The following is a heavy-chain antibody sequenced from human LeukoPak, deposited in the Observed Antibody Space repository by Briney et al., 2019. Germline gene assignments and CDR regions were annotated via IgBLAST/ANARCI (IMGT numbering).Heavy chain of an antibody. CDR2: ISGSGGST. D-gene: IGHD3-22*01. J-gene: IGHJ6*02. CDR1: GFTFSSYA. CDR3: ANLPITMMVVVHGMDV. V-gene: IGHV3-23*01. Sequence: GGSLRPSCAASGFTFSSYAMSWVRQAPGKGLEWVSAISGSGGSTYYADSVRGRFTISRDNSKNTLYLQMNSLRAEDTAVYYCANLPITMMVVVHGMDVWSQGTTVTVSS.